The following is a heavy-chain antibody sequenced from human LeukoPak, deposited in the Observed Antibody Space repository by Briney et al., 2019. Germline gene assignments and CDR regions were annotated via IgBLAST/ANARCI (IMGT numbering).Heavy chain of an antibody. CDR2: ISYDGSNK. D-gene: IGHD2-15*01. CDR1: GSTFSNYW. Sequence: GGSLRLSCVVSGSTFSNYWMHWVRQAPGKGLEWVAVISYDGSNKYYADSVKGRFTISRDNSKNTLYLQMNSLRAEDTAVYYCAREALDIVVVVAATPLFDYWGQGTLVTVSS. J-gene: IGHJ4*02. CDR3: AREALDIVVVVAATPLFDY. V-gene: IGHV3-30-3*01.